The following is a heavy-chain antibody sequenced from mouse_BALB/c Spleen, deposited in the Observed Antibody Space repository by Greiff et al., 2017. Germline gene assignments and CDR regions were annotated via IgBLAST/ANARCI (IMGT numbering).Heavy chain of an antibody. V-gene: IGHV1-87*01. J-gene: IGHJ4*01. Sequence: VQRVESGAELARPGASVKLSCKASGYTFTSYWMQWVKQRPGQGLEWIGAIYPGDGDTRYTQKFKGKATLTADKSSSTAYMQLSSLASEDSAVYYCARSPRDYYAMDYWGQGTSVTVSS. CDR2: IYPGDGDT. CDR3: ARSPRDYYAMDY. CDR1: GYTFTSYW.